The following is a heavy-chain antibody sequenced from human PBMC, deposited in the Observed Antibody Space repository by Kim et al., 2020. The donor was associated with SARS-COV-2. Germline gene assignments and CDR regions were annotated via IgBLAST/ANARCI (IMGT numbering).Heavy chain of an antibody. CDR1: GFTFSTYG. CDR3: AKGLKTYRSSWYGGGY. Sequence: GGSLRLSCAASGFTFSTYGMHWVRQAPGKGLERVAVISYDGSNKYYADSVKGRFTISRDNSKNTLYLQMNSLRAEDTAVYYCAKGLKTYRSSWYGGGYWGQGTLVTVSS. D-gene: IGHD6-13*01. V-gene: IGHV3-30*18. CDR2: ISYDGSNK. J-gene: IGHJ4*02.